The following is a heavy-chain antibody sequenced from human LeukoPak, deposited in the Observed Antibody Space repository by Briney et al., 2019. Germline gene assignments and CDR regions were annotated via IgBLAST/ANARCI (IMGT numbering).Heavy chain of an antibody. CDR1: GYTFASYW. CDR2: IYPGDSNT. Sequence: GESLKISCKGSGYTFASYWIDWVRQMPGKGLEWMGVIYPGDSNTRYSPSFQGQVTISADKSLSTAYLQWSSLRASDTAMYYCVRQSIDSHPLLYWGQGTLVTVSS. D-gene: IGHD2-15*01. J-gene: IGHJ4*02. V-gene: IGHV5-51*01. CDR3: VRQSIDSHPLLY.